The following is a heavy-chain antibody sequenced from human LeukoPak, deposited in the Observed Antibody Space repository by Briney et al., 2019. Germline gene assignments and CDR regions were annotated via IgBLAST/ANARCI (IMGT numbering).Heavy chain of an antibody. D-gene: IGHD3-3*01. J-gene: IGHJ4*02. CDR3: ARTYYDFWSGYYTPVDY. Sequence: SVKLSCKASGYTFTSYGISWVRQAPGQGLEWMGWISAYNGNTNYAQKLQGRVTMTTDTSTSTAYMELRSLRSDDAAVHYCARTYYDFWSGYYTPVDYWGQGTLVTVSS. V-gene: IGHV1-18*01. CDR1: GYTFTSYG. CDR2: ISAYNGNT.